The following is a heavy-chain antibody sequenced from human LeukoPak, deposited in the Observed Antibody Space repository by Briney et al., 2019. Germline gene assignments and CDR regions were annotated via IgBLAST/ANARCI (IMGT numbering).Heavy chain of an antibody. D-gene: IGHD6-19*01. V-gene: IGHV3-53*01. CDR3: ARGGNSSVSPWDY. CDR2: IYSGGST. CDR1: GFTLSSNY. J-gene: IGHJ4*02. Sequence: GGSPRLSCAASGFTLSSNYMSWVRQAPGKGLEWVSVIYSGGSTYYADSVKGRFTISRDNSKNTLYLQMNSLRAEDTAVYYCARGGNSSVSPWDYWGQGTLVTVSS.